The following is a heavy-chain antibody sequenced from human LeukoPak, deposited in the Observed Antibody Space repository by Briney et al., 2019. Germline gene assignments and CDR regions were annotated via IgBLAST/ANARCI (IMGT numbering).Heavy chain of an antibody. CDR1: GYTFTGFG. CDR2: ISGSKGNT. V-gene: IGHV1-18*01. Sequence: ASVKVSCKTSGYTFTGFGISWVRQAPGQGLEWLGWISGSKGNTHYIQRLQGRITMTTDTSTSTAHMELRSLRSDDTALYYCGREFCDTHRCFFPDFWGQGTLVTVSS. J-gene: IGHJ4*02. CDR3: GREFCDTHRCFFPDF. D-gene: IGHD4/OR15-4a*01.